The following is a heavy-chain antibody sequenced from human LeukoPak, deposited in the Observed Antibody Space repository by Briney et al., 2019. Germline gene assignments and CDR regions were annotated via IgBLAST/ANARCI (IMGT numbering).Heavy chain of an antibody. Sequence: PGGSLRLSCAASGFTFSSYSMNWVRQAPGKGLEWVSYISSSRSTIYYADSAKGRFTNFRSNAKNSLYLQMEILNAESPAGFYFARPEGASTTYWGQGTLDSVSS. CDR2: ISSSRSTI. J-gene: IGHJ4*02. V-gene: IGHV3-48*01. CDR3: ARPEGASTTY. D-gene: IGHD1-26*01. CDR1: GFTFSSYS.